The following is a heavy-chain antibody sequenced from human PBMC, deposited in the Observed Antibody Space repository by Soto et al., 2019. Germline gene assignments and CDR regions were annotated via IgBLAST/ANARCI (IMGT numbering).Heavy chain of an antibody. CDR2: INTDGSST. CDR3: ARDLRKRVRGISQPDEPYNWFDP. J-gene: IGHJ5*02. D-gene: IGHD3-10*01. V-gene: IGHV3-74*01. CDR1: GFSFNPYW. Sequence: EVQLVESGGGLVQPGGSLRLSCAASGFSFNPYWMHWVRQAPGKGLVWVSRINTDGSSTSYADSVKGRFTISRDNAKNTLYLQMNSLRTEDTAVYYCARDLRKRVRGISQPDEPYNWFDPWGQGTLVTVSS.